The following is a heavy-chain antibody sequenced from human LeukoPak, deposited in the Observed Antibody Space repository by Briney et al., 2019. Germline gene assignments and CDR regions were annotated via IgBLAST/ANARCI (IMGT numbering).Heavy chain of an antibody. CDR2: ISGGSTTI. CDR3: ARDGRDILTGYFYGMDV. J-gene: IGHJ6*02. D-gene: IGHD3-9*01. CDR1: GFTFSSYT. Sequence: GGSLRLSCAASGFTFSSYTMNWVRQAPGKGLEWVSYISGGSTTIYYADSVKGRFTISRDNAKNSLYLQMNSLRAEDTAVYYCARDGRDILTGYFYGMDVWGQGTTVTVSS. V-gene: IGHV3-48*04.